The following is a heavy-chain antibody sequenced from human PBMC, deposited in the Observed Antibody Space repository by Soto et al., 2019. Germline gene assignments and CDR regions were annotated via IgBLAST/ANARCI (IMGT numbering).Heavy chain of an antibody. Sequence: EVQLVESGGGLVQPGRSLRLSCAASGFTFDDYAMHWVRQAPGKGLEWVSGISWNSGSIGYADSVKGRFTISRDNAKNSLYLQMNILRTEDTALYYCAKDRGYNWNYFEYWGQGTLVTVSS. CDR2: ISWNSGSI. D-gene: IGHD1-20*01. CDR1: GFTFDDYA. J-gene: IGHJ4*02. V-gene: IGHV3-9*01. CDR3: AKDRGYNWNYFEY.